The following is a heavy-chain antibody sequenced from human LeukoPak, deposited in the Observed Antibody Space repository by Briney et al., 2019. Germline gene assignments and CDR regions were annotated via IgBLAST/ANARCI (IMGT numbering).Heavy chain of an antibody. CDR2: IYHSGTT. J-gene: IGHJ6*03. CDR1: GGSISSHY. CDR3: ARAYDDDYYYYMDA. D-gene: IGHD3-3*01. V-gene: IGHV4-59*11. Sequence: SETLSLTCTVSGGSISSHYWSWIRQPPGKGLEWIGQIYHSGTTNYNPSLKSRVTISVDTSKNQFSLKLTSVTAADTAVYYCARAYDDDYYYYMDAWGKGTTVTVSS.